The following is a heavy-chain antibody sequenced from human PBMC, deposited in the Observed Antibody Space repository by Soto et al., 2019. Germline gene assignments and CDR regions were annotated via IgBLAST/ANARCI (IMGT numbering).Heavy chain of an antibody. CDR2: IVRDGSED. V-gene: IGHV3-33*01. D-gene: IGHD4-17*01. CDR1: GFAVSRHG. CDR3: ARDDDYEDNGLDS. J-gene: IGHJ5*01. Sequence: QVQWGESGGGVVQPGRSLRLSCAASGFAVSRHGMHWVRQAPGKGLEWVAVIVRDGSEDYYADSVEGRFTISRDNSKNTLYLEMNNLRPEDTAVYYSARDDDYEDNGLDSWGQGTLVTVSS.